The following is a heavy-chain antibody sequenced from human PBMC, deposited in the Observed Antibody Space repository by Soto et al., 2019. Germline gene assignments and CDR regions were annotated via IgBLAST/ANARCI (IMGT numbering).Heavy chain of an antibody. Sequence: QVQLQESGPGLVKPSGTLSLTCVVSGASISSTDWWTWVRQPPEKGLEWIGEIDHNGRFNDNPSLKSRLTMSVDKSNNLFSLRLTSVTAADKDVYYCARVQARSSWYDDWGQGTLVTVSS. CDR2: IDHNGRF. J-gene: IGHJ5*02. D-gene: IGHD6-13*01. CDR1: GASISSTDW. CDR3: ARVQARSSWYDD. V-gene: IGHV4-4*02.